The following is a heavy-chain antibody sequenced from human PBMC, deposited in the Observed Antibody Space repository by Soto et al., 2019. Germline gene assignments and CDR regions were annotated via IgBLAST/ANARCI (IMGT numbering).Heavy chain of an antibody. CDR2: IFSSGTT. CDR3: ARVPSPFDYYYAMDV. J-gene: IGHJ6*02. Sequence: QVQLRESGPGLVMPSQTLSLTCTVSGDSISSGNKYWSWIRQPPGKGLEWIGYIFSSGTTYYNPSIKSRLTMSLDASPNQFSLKLNSLTDADTAVYFCARVPSPFDYYYAMDVWGQGTTVTVSS. V-gene: IGHV4-30-4*01. D-gene: IGHD3-16*01. CDR1: GDSISSGNKY.